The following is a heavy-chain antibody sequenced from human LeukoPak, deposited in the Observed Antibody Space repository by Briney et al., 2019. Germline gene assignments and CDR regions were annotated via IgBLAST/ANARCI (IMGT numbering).Heavy chain of an antibody. Sequence: SETLSLTCAVYGGSFSGYYWSWIRQPPGKGLEWIGEINHSGSTNYNPSLKSRVAISVDTSKDQFSLKLSSVTAADTAVYYCARALRANYDFWSGYYLDHYFDYWGQGTLVTVSS. D-gene: IGHD3-3*01. J-gene: IGHJ4*02. CDR1: GGSFSGYY. V-gene: IGHV4-34*01. CDR3: ARALRANYDFWSGYYLDHYFDY. CDR2: INHSGST.